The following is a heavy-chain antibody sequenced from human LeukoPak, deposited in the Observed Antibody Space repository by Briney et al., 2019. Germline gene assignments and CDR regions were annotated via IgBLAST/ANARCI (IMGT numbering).Heavy chain of an antibody. Sequence: GASVKVSCKASGYTFTIYGISWVRQAPGQGLEWMGWISAYNGDTKYAQKLQGRVTMTTDTSTSTAYMELRSLRSDDTAVYYCARDPSNSSGWYVYFDYWGQGTLVTVS. D-gene: IGHD6-19*01. J-gene: IGHJ4*02. CDR3: ARDPSNSSGWYVYFDY. CDR1: GYTFTIYG. CDR2: ISAYNGDT. V-gene: IGHV1-18*04.